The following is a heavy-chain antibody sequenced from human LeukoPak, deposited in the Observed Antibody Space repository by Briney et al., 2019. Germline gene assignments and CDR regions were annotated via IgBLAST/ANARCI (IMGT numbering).Heavy chain of an antibody. V-gene: IGHV3-23*01. Sequence: GGSLRLSCAVSGFTFSSYAMSWVRQAPGKGLEWVSAISANGASTYYADSVKGRFTISRDNSKNTLYLQMNSLRAEDTAVYYCAKVPNYYDSSGYFDYWGQGTLVTVSS. CDR2: ISANGAST. J-gene: IGHJ4*02. CDR3: AKVPNYYDSSGYFDY. D-gene: IGHD3-22*01. CDR1: GFTFSSYA.